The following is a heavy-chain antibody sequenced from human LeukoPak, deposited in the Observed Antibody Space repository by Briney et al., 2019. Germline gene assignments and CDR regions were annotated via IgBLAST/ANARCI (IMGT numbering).Heavy chain of an antibody. V-gene: IGHV5-51*01. CDR1: GYNFSSHW. Sequence: GESLKISCKGSGYNFSSHWIGWVRQMPGKGLEWVAIIYPGDSDTRYSPSFQGQVTISADRSISTAYLQWSSLKASDTAMYYCARPGSGTIGIDYWGQGTLVTVSS. J-gene: IGHJ4*02. D-gene: IGHD3-10*01. CDR2: IYPGDSDT. CDR3: ARPGSGTIGIDY.